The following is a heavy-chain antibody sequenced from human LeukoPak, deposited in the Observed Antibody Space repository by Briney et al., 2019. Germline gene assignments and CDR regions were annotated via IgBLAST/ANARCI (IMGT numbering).Heavy chain of an antibody. CDR1: GYTFTGYY. D-gene: IGHD4-17*01. J-gene: IGHJ4*02. CDR3: AREMNYDDYRTSDY. CDR2: IDSNSGGT. V-gene: IGHV1-2*02. Sequence: ASVTVSCKASGYTFTGYYIHWVRQAPGQGFGWMGRIDSNSGGTNYAQNFQGRVTMTRDTSISTVYMELISLRSDDTAVYYCAREMNYDDYRTSDYWGQGTLVTVSS.